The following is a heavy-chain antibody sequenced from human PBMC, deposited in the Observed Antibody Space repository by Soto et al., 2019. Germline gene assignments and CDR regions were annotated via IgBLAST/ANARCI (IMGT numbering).Heavy chain of an antibody. J-gene: IGHJ4*02. Sequence: KPSETLSLTCTVSGGSISSGDYYWSWIRQPPGKGLEWIGYIYYSGSTYYNPSLKSRVTISVDTSKNQFSLKLSSVTAADTAVYYCAXAQSDYYDSSGYYFFRYWGQGTLVTVSS. CDR2: IYYSGST. V-gene: IGHV4-30-4*01. CDR1: GGSISSGDYY. CDR3: AXAQSDYYDSSGYYFFRY. D-gene: IGHD3-22*01.